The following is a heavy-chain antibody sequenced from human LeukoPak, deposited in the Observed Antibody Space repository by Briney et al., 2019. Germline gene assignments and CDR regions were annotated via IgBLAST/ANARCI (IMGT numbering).Heavy chain of an antibody. CDR3: ARIQSNGYVDY. V-gene: IGHV4-31*03. CDR2: IYYSGST. Sequence: SETLSLTCTVSGGSISSGGYYWSWIRQHPGKGLEWIGYIYYSGSTYYNPSLKSRVTISVDTTKNHFSLKLSSVTAADTAVYYWARIQSNGYVDYWGQGTLVTVSS. J-gene: IGHJ4*02. CDR1: GGSISSGGYY. D-gene: IGHD4/OR15-4a*01.